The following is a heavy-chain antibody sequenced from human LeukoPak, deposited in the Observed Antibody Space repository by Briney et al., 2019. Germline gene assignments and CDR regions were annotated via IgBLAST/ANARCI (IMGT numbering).Heavy chain of an antibody. CDR1: GFTFSSYG. Sequence: PGGSLRLSCAASGFTFSSYGMHWVRQAPGKGLEWVAVISYDGSNKYYADSVKGRFTISRDNSKNTLYLQMNSLRAEDTAVYYCARSAEGYSYGDNWGQGTLVTVSS. V-gene: IGHV3-30*03. CDR2: ISYDGSNK. CDR3: ARSAEGYSYGDN. D-gene: IGHD5-18*01. J-gene: IGHJ4*02.